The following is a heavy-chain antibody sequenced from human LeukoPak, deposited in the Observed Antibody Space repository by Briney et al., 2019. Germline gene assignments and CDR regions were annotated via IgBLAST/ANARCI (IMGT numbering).Heavy chain of an antibody. CDR3: ARGQSNYGSGSYTFDY. CDR2: IYYSGST. V-gene: IGHV4-59*01. D-gene: IGHD3-10*01. CDR1: GGSISSYY. J-gene: IGHJ4*02. Sequence: SETLSLTCTVSGGSISSYYWSWIRQSPGKGLEWIGCIYYSGSTNYNPSLKSRVTISVDTSKNQFSLKLSSVTAADTAVYYCARGQSNYGSGSYTFDYWGQGTLVTVSS.